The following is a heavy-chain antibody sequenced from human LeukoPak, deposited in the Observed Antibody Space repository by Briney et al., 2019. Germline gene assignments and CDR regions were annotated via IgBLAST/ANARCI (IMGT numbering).Heavy chain of an antibody. V-gene: IGHV1-69*13. CDR1: GGTFSSYA. Sequence: SVKVSCEASGGTFSSYAISWVRQAPGQGLEWMGGIIPIFGTANYAQKFQGRVTITADESTSTAYMELSSLRSEDTAVYYCARVSSAYYYDSSGYYPDYWGQGTLVTVSS. D-gene: IGHD3-22*01. CDR3: ARVSSAYYYDSSGYYPDY. CDR2: IIPIFGTA. J-gene: IGHJ4*02.